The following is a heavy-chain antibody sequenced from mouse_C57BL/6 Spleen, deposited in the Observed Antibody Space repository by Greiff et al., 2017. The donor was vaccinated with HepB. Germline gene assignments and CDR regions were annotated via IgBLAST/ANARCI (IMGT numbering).Heavy chain of an antibody. CDR3: AREGITTVVATDFDY. D-gene: IGHD1-1*01. CDR1: GYTFTSYN. V-gene: IGHV1-12*01. CDR2: IYPGIGDT. Sequence: LQQSGAELVRPGASVKMSCKASGYTFTSYNMHWVKQTPRQGLEWIGAIYPGIGDTSYNQKFKGKATLTVDKSSSTAYMQLSSLTSEDSAVYFCAREGITTVVATDFDYWGQGTTLTVSS. J-gene: IGHJ2*01.